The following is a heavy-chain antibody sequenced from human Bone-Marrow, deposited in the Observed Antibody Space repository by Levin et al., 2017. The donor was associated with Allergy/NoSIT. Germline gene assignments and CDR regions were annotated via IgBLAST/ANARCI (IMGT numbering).Heavy chain of an antibody. J-gene: IGHJ3*02. CDR1: GFSLTTRGEG. CDR3: ARRPDWLQLGHSDAFET. D-gene: IGHD5-24*01. CDR2: IYWNDEK. V-gene: IGHV2-5*01. Sequence: SGPTLVKPTQTLTLTCTFSGFSLTTRGEGVGWIRQPPGKALEWLAHIYWNDEKRQNFFLKNKLAITKDTSRNQVILTMTNVDPVDTATYFCARRPDWLQLGHSDAFETWGQGTVVTVSS.